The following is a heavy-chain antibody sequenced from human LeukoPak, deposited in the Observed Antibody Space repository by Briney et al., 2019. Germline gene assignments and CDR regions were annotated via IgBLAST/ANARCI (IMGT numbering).Heavy chain of an antibody. CDR3: AKSSLVTPYDY. V-gene: IGHV3-23*01. CDR2: ISGSGGST. J-gene: IGHJ4*02. Sequence: GGSLRLSCAASGFTFSSYAMSWVRQAPGKGLEWVSSISGSGGSTYYADYVKGRFTISRDNSKDTLDLQMNSLRAEDTAVYYCAKSSLVTPYDYWGQGTLVSVSS. CDR1: GFTFSSYA. D-gene: IGHD2-15*01.